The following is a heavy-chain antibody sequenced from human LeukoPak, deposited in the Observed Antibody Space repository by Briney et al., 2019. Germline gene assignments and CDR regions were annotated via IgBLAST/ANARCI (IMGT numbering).Heavy chain of an antibody. V-gene: IGHV4-31*11. CDR3: AREELERRGWFDP. J-gene: IGHJ5*02. CDR2: IYYSGST. CDR1: GGSLSGYY. Sequence: SETLSLTCAVYGGSLSGYYWSWIRQHPGKGLEWIGYIYYSGSTYYNPSLKSRVTISVDTSKNQFSLKLSSVTAADTAVYYCAREELERRGWFDPWGQGTLVTVSS. D-gene: IGHD1-1*01.